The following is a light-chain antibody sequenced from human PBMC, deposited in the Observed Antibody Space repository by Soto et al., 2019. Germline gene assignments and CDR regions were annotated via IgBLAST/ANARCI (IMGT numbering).Light chain of an antibody. CDR1: QSVLYSSNNKNY. CDR3: QQYESTPPT. Sequence: DIVMTQSPDSLAVSPGERATINCKSSQSVLYSSNNKNYLAWYQQRPGQPHKLLIYCASTRESGVPDRFSGSGSETDFPLTITSLQAEDVAVYYRQQYESTPPTFGQGTKLEIK. J-gene: IGKJ2*01. CDR2: CAS. V-gene: IGKV4-1*01.